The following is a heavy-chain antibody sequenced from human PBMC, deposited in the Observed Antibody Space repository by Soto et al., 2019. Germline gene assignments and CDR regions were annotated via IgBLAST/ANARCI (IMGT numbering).Heavy chain of an antibody. J-gene: IGHJ5*02. CDR2: IIPILGIA. CDR3: ARDRSQYYDFWSGYSRTGINWFDP. CDR1: GGTFSSYT. V-gene: IGHV1-69*04. Sequence: ASVKVSCKASGGTFSSYTISWVRQAPGQGLEWMGRIIPILGIANYAQKFQGRVTITADKSTSTAYMELSSLRSEDTAVYYCARDRSQYYDFWSGYSRTGINWFDPWGQGTLVTVSS. D-gene: IGHD3-3*01.